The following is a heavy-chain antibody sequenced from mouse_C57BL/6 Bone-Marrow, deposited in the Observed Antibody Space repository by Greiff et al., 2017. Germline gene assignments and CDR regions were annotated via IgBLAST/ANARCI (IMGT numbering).Heavy chain of an antibody. D-gene: IGHD2-4*01. V-gene: IGHV2-2*01. CDR1: GFSLTSYG. Sequence: VKLMESGPGLVQPSQSLSITCTVSGFSLTSYGVHWVRQSPGQGLEWLGVIGSGGSTDYNADFISRLSISKDNSKSQVFFKMNSLQADDTAIYYCARTDYDFYAYWGQGTLVTVSA. CDR3: ARTDYDFYAY. CDR2: IGSGGST. J-gene: IGHJ3*01.